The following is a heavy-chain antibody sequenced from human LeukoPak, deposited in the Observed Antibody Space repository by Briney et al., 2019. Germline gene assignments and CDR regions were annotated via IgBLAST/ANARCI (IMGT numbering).Heavy chain of an antibody. CDR1: GFTFSNAW. J-gene: IGHJ4*02. V-gene: IGHV3-15*01. D-gene: IGHD3-10*01. Sequence: KPGGSLRLSCAASGFTFSNAWMTWVRQAPGKGLEWVGRIKSKSDGGTTDYDAPVKGRFTISRDDSKNTVYLQMNSLITEDTAMFYCTTYTMGAFDSWGQGTLVTVSS. CDR3: TTYTMGAFDS. CDR2: IKSKSDGGTT.